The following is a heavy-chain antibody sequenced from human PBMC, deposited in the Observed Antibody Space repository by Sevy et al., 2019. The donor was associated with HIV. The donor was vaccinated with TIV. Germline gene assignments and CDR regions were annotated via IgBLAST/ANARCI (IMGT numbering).Heavy chain of an antibody. CDR3: AKGLGMVQGALLSDDV. CDR2: IRYDGSTK. J-gene: IGHJ3*01. Sequence: GGSLRLSCAASEFIFSKFGMHWVRQAPGKGLEWVTFIRYDGSTKYYVESVKGRFTISRDNSKNTLYLQMNSLRPEDTAVYYCAKGLGMVQGALLSDDVWGQGTMVTVSS. D-gene: IGHD3-10*01. CDR1: EFIFSKFG. V-gene: IGHV3-30*02.